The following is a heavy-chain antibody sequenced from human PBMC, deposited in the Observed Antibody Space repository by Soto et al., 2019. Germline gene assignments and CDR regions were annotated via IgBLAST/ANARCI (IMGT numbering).Heavy chain of an antibody. CDR3: ARDRPISRQLVLEYNWFDP. CDR2: ISAYNGNT. J-gene: IGHJ5*02. D-gene: IGHD6-13*01. Sequence: GASVKVSCKASGYTFTSYGISCVRQAPGQVLEWMGWISAYNGNTNYAQKLQGRVTMTTDTSTSTAYMELRSLRSDDTAVYYCARDRPISRQLVLEYNWFDPWGQGTLVTVSS. V-gene: IGHV1-18*04. CDR1: GYTFTSYG.